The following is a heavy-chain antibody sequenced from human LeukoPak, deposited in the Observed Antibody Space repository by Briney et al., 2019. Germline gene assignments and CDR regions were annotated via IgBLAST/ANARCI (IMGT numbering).Heavy chain of an antibody. J-gene: IGHJ2*01. CDR3: ARDGGYSSPDL. D-gene: IGHD5-18*01. Sequence: PSQTLSLTCTVSGGSISSGGYCWSWLRQHPGKGLEWIGYIYYSGSTYYNPSLKSRVTISVDTSKNQFSLKLSSVTAADTAVYYCARDGGYSSPDLWGRGTLVTVSS. CDR2: IYYSGST. CDR1: GGSISSGGYC. V-gene: IGHV4-31*03.